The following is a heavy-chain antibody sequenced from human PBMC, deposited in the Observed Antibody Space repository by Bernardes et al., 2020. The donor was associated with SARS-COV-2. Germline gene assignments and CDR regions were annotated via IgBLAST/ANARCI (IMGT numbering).Heavy chain of an antibody. CDR1: GGSISFYY. V-gene: IGHV4-59*08. CDR2: SGST. J-gene: IGHJ4*02. Sequence: SETLSLTCTVSGGSISFYYWSWIRQPPGKGLEWIGHSGSTNYSPSLKSRVTISIDTSKNQFSLKLISVTAADTAVYYCARLGHYTNTWYYFDYWGQGALVTVSS. D-gene: IGHD6-13*01. CDR3: ARLGHYTNTWYYFDY.